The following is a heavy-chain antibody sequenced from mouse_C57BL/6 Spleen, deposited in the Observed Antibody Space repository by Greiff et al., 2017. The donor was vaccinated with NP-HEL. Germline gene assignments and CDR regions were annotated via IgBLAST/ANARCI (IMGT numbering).Heavy chain of an antibody. CDR1: GFTFSSYA. V-gene: IGHV5-4*01. D-gene: IGHD2-3*01. CDR3: ARDGYYYFDY. CDR2: ISDGGSYT. J-gene: IGHJ2*01. Sequence: EVKRVESGGGLVKPGGSLKLSCAASGFTFSSYAMSWVRQTPEKRLEWVATISDGGSYTYYPDNVKGRFTISRDNAKNNLYLQMSHLKSEDTAMYYCARDGYYYFDYWGQGTTLTVSS.